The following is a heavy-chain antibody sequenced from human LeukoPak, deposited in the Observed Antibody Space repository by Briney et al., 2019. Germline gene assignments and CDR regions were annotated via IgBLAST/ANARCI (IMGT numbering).Heavy chain of an antibody. CDR3: ARSVPRTNWNDGGTFDY. D-gene: IGHD1-20*01. V-gene: IGHV1-18*01. CDR2: ISAYNGNT. Sequence: ASVKVSCKASGYTFTSYGISWVRQAPGQGLEWMGWISAYNGNTNYAQKLQGRVTMTTDTSTSTAYIELRSLRSDDTAVYYCARSVPRTNWNDGGTFDYWGQGTLVTVSS. J-gene: IGHJ4*02. CDR1: GYTFTSYG.